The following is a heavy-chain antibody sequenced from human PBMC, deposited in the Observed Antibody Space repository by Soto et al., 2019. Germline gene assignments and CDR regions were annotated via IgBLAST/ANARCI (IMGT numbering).Heavy chain of an antibody. J-gene: IGHJ4*02. D-gene: IGHD6-13*01. Sequence: QVQLVESGGGVVQPGRSLRLSCAASGFMFSSNGMHWVRQAPGKGLEWVAVISCDGRSKYYADSVKGRFTISRDNSKYTLYLPVNSLRAEDTGVYYCAKGGYDRSWFNTGDSWGQGPLVIVSS. CDR1: GFMFSSNG. V-gene: IGHV3-30*18. CDR3: AKGGYDRSWFNTGDS. CDR2: ISCDGRSK.